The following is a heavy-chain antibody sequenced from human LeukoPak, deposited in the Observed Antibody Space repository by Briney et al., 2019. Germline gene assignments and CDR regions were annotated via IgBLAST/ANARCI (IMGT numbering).Heavy chain of an antibody. V-gene: IGHV3-23*01. D-gene: IGHD3-10*01. CDR1: GFTFSSYA. CDR2: ISGSGGST. CDR3: TKWSGFGDD. Sequence: GGSLRLSCAASGFTFSSYAMSWVRQAPGKGLEWVSAISGSGGSTYYADSVKGRFTISRDNSRNTLYLQMSSLRPEDTAVYYCTKWSGFGDDWGQGTLVTVSS. J-gene: IGHJ4*02.